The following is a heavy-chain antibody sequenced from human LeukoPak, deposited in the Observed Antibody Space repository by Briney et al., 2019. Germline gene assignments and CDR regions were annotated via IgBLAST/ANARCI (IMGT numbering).Heavy chain of an antibody. CDR3: ARDKGVAAAGRSHWFDP. CDR2: IYYSGST. CDR1: GGSISSYY. D-gene: IGHD6-13*01. V-gene: IGHV4-59*01. J-gene: IGHJ5*02. Sequence: SETLSLTCTVSGGSISSYYWSWIRQPPGKGLEWIGYIYYSGSTNYNPSLKSRVTISVDTSKNQFSLKLSSVTAADTAVYYCARDKGVAAAGRSHWFDPWGQGTLVTVSS.